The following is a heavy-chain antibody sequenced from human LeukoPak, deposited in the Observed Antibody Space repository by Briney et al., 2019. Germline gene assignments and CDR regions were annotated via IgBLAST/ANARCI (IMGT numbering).Heavy chain of an antibody. Sequence: PSETLSLTCAVYGGSFSGYYWSWIRQPPGKGLEWIGEINHSGSTNYNPSLKSRVTISADTSKNQFSLKLSSVTAADTAVYYCARLRRNYYDSSGFFDYWGQGTLVTVSS. V-gene: IGHV4-34*01. CDR2: INHSGST. D-gene: IGHD3-22*01. CDR3: ARLRRNYYDSSGFFDY. CDR1: GGSFSGYY. J-gene: IGHJ4*02.